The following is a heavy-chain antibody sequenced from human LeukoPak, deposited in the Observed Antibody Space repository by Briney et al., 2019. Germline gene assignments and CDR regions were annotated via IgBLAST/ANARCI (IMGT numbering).Heavy chain of an antibody. J-gene: IGHJ4*02. V-gene: IGHV3-21*04. CDR1: GFTFNSYS. CDR3: ARSGYNRFDY. Sequence: GGSLRLSCVASGFTFNSYSMHWVRQAPGKGLEWVSSISSSGSHVYYADSVKGRFTISRDNSKNTLYLQMNSLRAEDTAVYYCARSGYNRFDYWGQGTLVTVSS. D-gene: IGHD5-24*01. CDR2: ISSSGSHV.